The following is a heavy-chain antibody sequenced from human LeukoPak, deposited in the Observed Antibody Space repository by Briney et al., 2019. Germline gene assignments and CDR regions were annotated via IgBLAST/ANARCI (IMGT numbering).Heavy chain of an antibody. J-gene: IGHJ4*02. Sequence: SETLSLTCAVYVRSFNGYYWSWIRQPPGKGLEGIGEINHSGSTNYNPAVKSRVTISIDTCKNQFSLQLSCVTAPDTAVYYCARGHYDFWSGLLYFDHWGQGTLVTVSS. CDR1: VRSFNGYY. CDR2: INHSGST. V-gene: IGHV4-34*01. CDR3: ARGHYDFWSGLLYFDH. D-gene: IGHD3-3*01.